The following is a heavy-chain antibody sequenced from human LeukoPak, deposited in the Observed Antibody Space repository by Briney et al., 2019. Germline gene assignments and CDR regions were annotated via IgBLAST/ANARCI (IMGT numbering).Heavy chain of an antibody. Sequence: ASVKVSCKASGYSFTGYYMHWVRQAPGQGLEWMRWINPDSGGTNYAQKFQGRVTMTRDTSITTAYMELSRLASDVTAVYYCASGYSDYADYYNYYMDVWGKGTTVTVSS. J-gene: IGHJ6*03. V-gene: IGHV1-2*02. CDR1: GYSFTGYY. CDR2: INPDSGGT. D-gene: IGHD4-11*01. CDR3: ASGYSDYADYYNYYMDV.